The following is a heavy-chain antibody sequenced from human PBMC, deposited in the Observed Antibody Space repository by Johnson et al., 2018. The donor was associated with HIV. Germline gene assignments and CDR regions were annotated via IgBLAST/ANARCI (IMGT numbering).Heavy chain of an antibody. Sequence: VQLVESGGGLVQPGGSLRLSCAASGFTFSSYWMSWVRQAPGKGLEWVANIKHDGSEKYYVDSVRGRFTISRDNAKNSLYLQMNSLRDENTAVYYWARISGWSLADAFDIWGQGTMVTVSS. V-gene: IGHV3-7*01. J-gene: IGHJ3*02. D-gene: IGHD6-19*01. CDR2: IKHDGSEK. CDR1: GFTFSSYW. CDR3: ARISGWSLADAFDI.